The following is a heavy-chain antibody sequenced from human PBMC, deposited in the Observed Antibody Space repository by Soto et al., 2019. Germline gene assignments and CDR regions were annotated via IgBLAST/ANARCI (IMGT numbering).Heavy chain of an antibody. V-gene: IGHV4-39*01. Sequence: PWETLSLTCSVSGGSISSSPYYWGWIRQPPGKGLEWLGTIYYSGTTSYNPSLKSRVIISVDTSNNQLFLKLRSVTAADTAVYYCARHRQYYDTSGYQQRYFDYWGQGTQVTVSS. D-gene: IGHD3-22*01. J-gene: IGHJ4*02. CDR2: IYYSGTT. CDR1: GGSISSSPYY. CDR3: ARHRQYYDTSGYQQRYFDY.